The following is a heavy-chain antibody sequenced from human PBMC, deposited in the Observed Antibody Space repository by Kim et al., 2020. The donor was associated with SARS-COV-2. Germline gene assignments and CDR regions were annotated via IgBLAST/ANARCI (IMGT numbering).Heavy chain of an antibody. CDR3: ARNLVPTTKTYGMDV. D-gene: IGHD2-2*01. CDR2: ISSTSAYI. V-gene: IGHV3-21*01. Sequence: GGSLRLSCGASGFTFSTYSMNWVRQAPGKGLEWVSSISSTSAYIYYADSVKGRFTISRDNAKDSLYLQMNSLRAEDTAVYYCARNLVPTTKTYGMDVWGQGTTVTVSS. J-gene: IGHJ6*02. CDR1: GFTFSTYS.